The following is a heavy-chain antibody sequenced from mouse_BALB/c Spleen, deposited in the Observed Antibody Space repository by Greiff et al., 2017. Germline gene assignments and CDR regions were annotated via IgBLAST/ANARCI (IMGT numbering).Heavy chain of an antibody. CDR2: INPYNDGT. CDR1: GYTFTSYV. J-gene: IGHJ3*01. Sequence: VHVKQSGPELVKPGASVKMSCKASGYTFTSYVMHWVKQKPGQGLEWIGYINPYNDGTKYNEKFKGKATLTSDKSSSTAYMELSSLTSEDSAVYYCARTGFAYWGQGTLVTVSA. CDR3: ARTGFAY. V-gene: IGHV1-14*01.